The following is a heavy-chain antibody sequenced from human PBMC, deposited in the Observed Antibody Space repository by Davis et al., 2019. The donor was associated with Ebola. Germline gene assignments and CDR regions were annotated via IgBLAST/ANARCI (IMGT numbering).Heavy chain of an antibody. V-gene: IGHV4/OR15-8*01. D-gene: IGHD6-25*01. J-gene: IGHJ5*02. CDR1: GGSISNTNW. CDR2: IYHSGST. Sequence: MPSETLSLTCVVSGGSISNTNWWRWVRQPPGKGLEWIGEIYHSGSTNYNPSLKSRVSMSVDESKNHFSLKMTSMTAADTAVYYCARKPSAAVNWFDPWGQGTLVTVSS. CDR3: ARKPSAAVNWFDP.